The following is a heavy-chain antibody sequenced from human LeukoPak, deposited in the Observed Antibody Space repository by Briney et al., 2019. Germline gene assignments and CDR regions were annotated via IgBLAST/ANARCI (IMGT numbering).Heavy chain of an antibody. D-gene: IGHD5-18*01. CDR1: GYTFTSYA. CDR3: ARVKDTSQGQYYFDY. CDR2: INAGNGNT. V-gene: IGHV1-3*03. J-gene: IGHJ4*02. Sequence: ASVKVSCKASGYTFTSYAMHWVRQAPGQRLEWMGWINAGNGNTKYSQEFQGRVTITRDTSASTVYMELSSLRSEDTAVYYCARVKDTSQGQYYFDYWGQGTLVTVSS.